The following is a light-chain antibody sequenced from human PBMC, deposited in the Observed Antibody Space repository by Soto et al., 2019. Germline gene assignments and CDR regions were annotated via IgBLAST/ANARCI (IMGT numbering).Light chain of an antibody. CDR2: DAS. Sequence: EIVLTQSPATLSLSPGERATLSCRASQSVSSYLAWYQQKPGQAPRLLIYDASNRATGIPARFSGSGSGTDFTLTISSLEPEDFVVYYCQQRINWITFGQGTRLEIK. J-gene: IGKJ5*01. CDR3: QQRINWIT. V-gene: IGKV3-11*01. CDR1: QSVSSY.